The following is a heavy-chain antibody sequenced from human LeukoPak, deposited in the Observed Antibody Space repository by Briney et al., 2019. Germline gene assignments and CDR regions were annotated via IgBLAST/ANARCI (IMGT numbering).Heavy chain of an antibody. D-gene: IGHD5-12*01. CDR2: INHSGST. V-gene: IGHV4-39*07. Sequence: SETPSLTCTVSGGSISSGDYYWSWIRQPPGKGLEWIGEINHSGSTNYNPSLKSRVTISVDTSKNQFSLKLSSVTAADTAVYYCARASYGGYVEFDYWGQGTLVTVSS. CDR1: GGSISSGDYY. J-gene: IGHJ4*02. CDR3: ARASYGGYVEFDY.